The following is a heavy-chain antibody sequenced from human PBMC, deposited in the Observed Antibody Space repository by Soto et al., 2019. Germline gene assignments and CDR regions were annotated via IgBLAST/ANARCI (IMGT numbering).Heavy chain of an antibody. CDR1: GYTFTDYG. Sequence: ASVKVSCKASGYTFTDYGFSWVRQAPGQGPEWMGWITPYTGNTKFPQKFQGRVTMTTDRFTSTAYMELKSLTSDDTAVYYCARDRGSGSYYVAPCYFDFWGPGTLVTVYS. V-gene: IGHV1-18*01. D-gene: IGHD1-26*01. CDR3: ARDRGSGSYYVAPCYFDF. CDR2: ITPYTGNT. J-gene: IGHJ4*01.